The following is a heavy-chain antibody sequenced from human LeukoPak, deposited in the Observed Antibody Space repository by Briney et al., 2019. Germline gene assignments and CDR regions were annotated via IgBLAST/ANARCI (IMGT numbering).Heavy chain of an antibody. V-gene: IGHV3-23*01. D-gene: IGHD3-10*01. J-gene: IGHJ5*02. CDR2: ISDSGADT. Sequence: GGTLRLSFAASGFTFSSSVMSWVRHAPGKGLEWVSSISDSGADTYYADSVKGRFTISRDNSKNTLYLQMNSLRDEDTAVYYCARESGYHGSGFDPWGQGTLVTVSS. CDR1: GFTFSSSV. CDR3: ARESGYHGSGFDP.